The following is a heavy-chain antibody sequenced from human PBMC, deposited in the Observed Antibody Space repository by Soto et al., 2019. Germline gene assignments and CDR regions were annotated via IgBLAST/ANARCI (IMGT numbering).Heavy chain of an antibody. Sequence: ASVKVSCKASGYTFTSYDINWVRQATGQGLEWMGIINPSGGSTSYAQKFQGRVTMTRDTSTSTVYMELSSLRSEDMAVYYCARAPFASGSGWYDYWGQGTLVTVSS. D-gene: IGHD6-19*01. CDR2: INPSGGST. J-gene: IGHJ4*02. CDR1: GYTFTSYD. CDR3: ARAPFASGSGWYDY. V-gene: IGHV1-46*03.